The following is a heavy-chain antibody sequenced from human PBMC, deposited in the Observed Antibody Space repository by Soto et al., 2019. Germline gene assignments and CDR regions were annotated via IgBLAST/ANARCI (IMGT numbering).Heavy chain of an antibody. V-gene: IGHV3-23*01. J-gene: IGHJ4*02. D-gene: IGHD3-22*01. CDR1: GFTFSSYA. CDR3: AKDPLPLYYYDSSGYYDY. Sequence: PGGSLRLSCAASGFTFSSYAMSWVRQAPGKGLERVSAISGSGGSTYYADSVKGRFTISRDNSKNTLYLQMNSLRAEDTAVYYCAKDPLPLYYYDSSGYYDYWGQGTLVTVSS. CDR2: ISGSGGST.